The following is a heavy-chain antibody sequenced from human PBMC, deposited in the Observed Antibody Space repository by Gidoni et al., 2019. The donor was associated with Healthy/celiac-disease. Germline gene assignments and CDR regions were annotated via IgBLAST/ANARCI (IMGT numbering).Heavy chain of an antibody. CDR3: ANSLRYFDWLQPFDY. CDR1: GVTFSSYA. CDR2: ISGSGGST. D-gene: IGHD3-9*01. Sequence: EVQLLEYGGGLVQPGGSLRLSCAASGVTFSSYAMSWVRQAPGKGLEWVSAISGSGGSTYYADSVKGRFSISRDNSKNTLYLQMNSLRAEDTAVYYCANSLRYFDWLQPFDYWGQGTLVTVSS. V-gene: IGHV3-23*01. J-gene: IGHJ4*02.